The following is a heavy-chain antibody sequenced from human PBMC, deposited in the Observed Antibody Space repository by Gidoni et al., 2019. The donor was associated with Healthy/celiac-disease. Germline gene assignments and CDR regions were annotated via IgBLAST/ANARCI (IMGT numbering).Heavy chain of an antibody. Sequence: EVQLLESGGGLVQPGGSLRLSCAASGFTFSSYAMNWVRQAPGKGLEWVSAISGSGGSTYYADSVKGRFTISRDNSKNTLYLQMNSLRAEDTAVYYCAKGVRQLSLNEDCWGQGTLVTVSS. CDR2: ISGSGGST. CDR3: AKGVRQLSLNEDC. J-gene: IGHJ4*02. CDR1: GFTFSSYA. D-gene: IGHD1-1*01. V-gene: IGHV3-23*01.